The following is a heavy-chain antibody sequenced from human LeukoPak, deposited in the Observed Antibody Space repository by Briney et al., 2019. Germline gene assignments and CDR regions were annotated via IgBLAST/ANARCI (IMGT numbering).Heavy chain of an antibody. Sequence: GGSLRLSCAASGFTFSSYAMSWVRQAPGNGLEWVSYISSSGSTIYYADSVKGRFTISRDNAKNSLYLQMNSLRAEDTAVYYCARGLPTYYYDSSGYYYLYWGQGTLVTVSS. CDR2: ISSSGSTI. CDR1: GFTFSSYA. J-gene: IGHJ4*02. CDR3: ARGLPTYYYDSSGYYYLY. V-gene: IGHV3-48*04. D-gene: IGHD3-22*01.